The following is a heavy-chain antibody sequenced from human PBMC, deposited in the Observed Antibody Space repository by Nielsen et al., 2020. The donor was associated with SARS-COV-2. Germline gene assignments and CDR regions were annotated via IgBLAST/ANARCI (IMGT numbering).Heavy chain of an antibody. D-gene: IGHD1-26*01. V-gene: IGHV1-2*02. CDR1: GYTFTGYY. CDR2: INPNSGGT. Sequence: ASVKVSCKASGYTFTGYYMHWVRQAPGQGLEWMGWINPNSGGTNYAQKFQGRVTMTRDTSISTAYMELSRLRSDDTAVYYCARDPGEWELLGAFDIWGQGTMVTVSS. J-gene: IGHJ3*02. CDR3: ARDPGEWELLGAFDI.